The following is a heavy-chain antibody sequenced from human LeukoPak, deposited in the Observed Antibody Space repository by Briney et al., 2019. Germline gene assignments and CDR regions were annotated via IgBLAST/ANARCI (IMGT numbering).Heavy chain of an antibody. Sequence: GGSLRLSCAASGFTFSSYSMNWVRQAPGKGLEWVSYISSSSSTIYYADSVKGRFTISRDNAKSSLYLQMNSLRAEDTAVYYCARDRLWFGELLTRFDYWGQGTLVTVSS. V-gene: IGHV3-48*01. CDR2: ISSSSSTI. J-gene: IGHJ4*02. CDR3: ARDRLWFGELLTRFDY. D-gene: IGHD3-10*01. CDR1: GFTFSSYS.